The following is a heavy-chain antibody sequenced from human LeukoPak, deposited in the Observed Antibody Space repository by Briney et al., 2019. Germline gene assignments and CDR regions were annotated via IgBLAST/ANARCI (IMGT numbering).Heavy chain of an antibody. J-gene: IGHJ4*02. V-gene: IGHV4-34*01. CDR1: GGSFSGYY. Sequence: KASETLSLTCAVYGGSFSGYYWSWIRQPPGKGLEWIGEINHSGSTNYNPSLKSRFTISVDTSKNQFSLKLSSVTAADTAVYYCARGLKTRSFSDYWGQGTLVTVSS. CDR3: ARGLKTRSFSDY. D-gene: IGHD2-15*01. CDR2: INHSGST.